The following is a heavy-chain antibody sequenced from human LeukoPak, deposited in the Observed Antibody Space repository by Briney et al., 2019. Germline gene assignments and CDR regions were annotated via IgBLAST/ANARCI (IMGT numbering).Heavy chain of an antibody. Sequence: GGSLRLSCAASGFTFSNFEMNWVRQAPGKGLEWASYISSSGSTIHYADSVKGRFTISRDNAKNSLYLQMNSLRGEDTAVYYCAREASGYSYGLDAFDIWGQGTTVTVSS. D-gene: IGHD5-18*01. J-gene: IGHJ3*02. V-gene: IGHV3-48*03. CDR1: GFTFSNFE. CDR3: AREASGYSYGLDAFDI. CDR2: ISSSGSTI.